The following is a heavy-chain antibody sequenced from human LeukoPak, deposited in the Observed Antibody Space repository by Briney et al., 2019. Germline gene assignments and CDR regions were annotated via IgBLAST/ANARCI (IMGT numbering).Heavy chain of an antibody. CDR3: ARHFKRSSGWSAEYFQH. V-gene: IGHV4-39*01. CDR2: IYYSGST. CDR1: GGSISSSSYY. J-gene: IGHJ1*01. Sequence: SETLSLTCTVSGGSISSSSYYWGWIRPPPGKGLEWIVSIYYSGSTYYNTSLKSRVTISVDTSKNQFSLKLSSVTAADTAVYYCARHFKRSSGWSAEYFQHWGQGTLVTVSS. D-gene: IGHD6-19*01.